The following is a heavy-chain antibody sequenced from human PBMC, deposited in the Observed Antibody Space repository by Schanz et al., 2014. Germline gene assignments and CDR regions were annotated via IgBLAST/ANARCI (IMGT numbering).Heavy chain of an antibody. CDR3: ASVIMVAGNHRDGRDV. J-gene: IGHJ6*02. CDR2: IKQDGSEK. D-gene: IGHD6-19*01. V-gene: IGHV3-7*03. CDR1: GFIFSNSW. Sequence: EVQLVESGGGLVQPGGSLRLSCAASGFIFSNSWMSWVRQAPGKGLEWVANIKQDGSEKYYVDSVKGRFTISRDNAKNSLYLQMNSLTAEDTAVYYCASVIMVAGNHRDGRDVWGQGTTVIVSS.